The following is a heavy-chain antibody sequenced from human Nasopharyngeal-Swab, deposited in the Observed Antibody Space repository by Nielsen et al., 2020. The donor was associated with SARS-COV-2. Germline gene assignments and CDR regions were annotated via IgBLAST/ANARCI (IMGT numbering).Heavy chain of an antibody. D-gene: IGHD6-13*01. V-gene: IGHV1-18*01. J-gene: IGHJ5*02. CDR2: ISAYNGNT. CDR3: ARVLAAAGYNWFDP. Sequence: WVRQAPGQGLEWMGWISAYNGNTNYAQKLQGRVTMTTDTSTSTVYMELSSLRSEDTAVYYCARVLAAAGYNWFDPWGQGTLVTVSS.